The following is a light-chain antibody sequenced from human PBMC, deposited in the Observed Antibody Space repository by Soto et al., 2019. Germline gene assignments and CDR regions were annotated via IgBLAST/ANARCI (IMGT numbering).Light chain of an antibody. CDR1: SSNIWNNY. V-gene: IGLV1-51*02. Sequence: QSVLTQPPSVSGAPGQKVTISCSGSSSNIWNNYVSWYQQLQGTAPKLLIYENNKQPSGIPDRFSGSKSGTSATLGITGLQTGDEADYYCGTWDSSLSRVFGGGTKVTVL. CDR3: GTWDSSLSRV. J-gene: IGLJ3*02. CDR2: ENN.